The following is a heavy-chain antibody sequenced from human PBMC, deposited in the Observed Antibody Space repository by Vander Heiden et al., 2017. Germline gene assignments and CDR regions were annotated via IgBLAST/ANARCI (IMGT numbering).Heavy chain of an antibody. CDR3: AKEINWHYEFDY. Sequence: APLVESGGGVVQPVSALRLPCAASGFPFRRYGMHWGSQAPGKGLEWVAVISYDGSNKDYAYAVKGRFTISRDNSMNTLYLQMHSLRAEDTAVYYCAKEINWHYEFDYWGQGNLVTVSS. D-gene: IGHD1-7*01. CDR1: GFPFRRYG. CDR2: ISYDGSNK. V-gene: IGHV3-30*18. J-gene: IGHJ4*02.